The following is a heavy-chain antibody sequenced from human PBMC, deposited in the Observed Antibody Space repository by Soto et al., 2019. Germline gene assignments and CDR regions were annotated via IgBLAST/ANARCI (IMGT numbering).Heavy chain of an antibody. CDR3: ARGFYDTGGYSSPFDI. CDR1: GGSISSGGYS. CDR2: IYHSGST. Sequence: ASETLSLTCAVSGGSISSGGYSWSWIRQPPGKGLEWIGYIYHSGSTYYNPSLKSRVTISVDRSKNQFSLKLSSVTAADTAVYYCARGFYDTGGYSSPFDIWGQGILVTVSS. D-gene: IGHD3-22*01. J-gene: IGHJ5*02. V-gene: IGHV4-30-2*01.